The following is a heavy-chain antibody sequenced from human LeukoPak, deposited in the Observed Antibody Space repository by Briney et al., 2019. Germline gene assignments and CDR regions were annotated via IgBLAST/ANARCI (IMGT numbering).Heavy chain of an antibody. J-gene: IGHJ4*02. CDR1: GFTFSSYS. D-gene: IGHD3-22*01. CDR2: IKQDGSAK. V-gene: IGHV3-7*01. Sequence: GGSLRLSCAASGFTFSSYSMNWVRQAPGKGLEWVANIKQDGSAKYYVDSVKGRFTISRDNAKNSLYLQMNSLRAEDTAVYYCARDSMTMTVVVGELDYWGQGTLVTVPS. CDR3: ARDSMTMTVVVGELDY.